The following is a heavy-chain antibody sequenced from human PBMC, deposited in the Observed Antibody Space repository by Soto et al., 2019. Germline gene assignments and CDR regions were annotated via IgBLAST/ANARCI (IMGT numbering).Heavy chain of an antibody. Sequence: QVQLVESGGGLVKPGGCLRLSCAASGFRFSDYYMSWIRQAPGKGLEWGSYISSSGSTIYYADCLKVPVTRDNDNAKNSLYLQMNSLRAEDTAVYYCAKDPSSCWYFDYWGQGTLVTVSS. D-gene: IGHD6-19*01. V-gene: IGHV3-11*01. CDR1: GFRFSDYY. CDR3: AKDPSSCWYFDY. CDR2: ISSSGSTI. J-gene: IGHJ4*02.